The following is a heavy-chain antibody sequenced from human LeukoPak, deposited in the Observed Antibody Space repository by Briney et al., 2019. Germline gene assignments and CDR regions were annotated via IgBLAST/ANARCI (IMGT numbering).Heavy chain of an antibody. D-gene: IGHD2-2*01. J-gene: IGHJ4*02. Sequence: ASVKVSCKASGYTFTSYGISWVRQATGQGLEWMGWISAYNGNTNYAQKLQGRVTMTTDTSTSTAYMELRSLRSDDTAVYYCARDLPSYIVVVPAAMASFDYWGQGTLVTVSS. CDR1: GYTFTSYG. CDR3: ARDLPSYIVVVPAAMASFDY. CDR2: ISAYNGNT. V-gene: IGHV1-18*01.